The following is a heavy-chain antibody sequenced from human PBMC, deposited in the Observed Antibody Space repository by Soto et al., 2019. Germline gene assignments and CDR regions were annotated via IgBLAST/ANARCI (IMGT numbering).Heavy chain of an antibody. V-gene: IGHV4-59*01. J-gene: IGHJ4*02. CDR1: GGSISIYY. D-gene: IGHD6-13*01. Sequence: PSETLSLTCTVSGGSISIYYWSWIRQPPGKGLEWIGYIYYSGSTNYNPSLKSRVTISVDTSKNQFSLKLSSVTAADTAVYYCATEGAVGSFDYWGQGTLVTVS. CDR2: IYYSGST. CDR3: ATEGAVGSFDY.